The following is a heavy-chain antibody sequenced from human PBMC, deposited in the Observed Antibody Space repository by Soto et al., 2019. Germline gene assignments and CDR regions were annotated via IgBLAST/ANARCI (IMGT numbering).Heavy chain of an antibody. J-gene: IGHJ6*03. CDR3: TTEVDYYYYMDV. CDR2: IKSKTDGGTT. Sequence: PGGSLRLSCAASGFTFSNAWMSWVRQAPGKGLEWVGRIKSKTDGGTTDYAAPVKGRFTISRDDSKNTLYLQMNSLKTEDTAVYYCTTEVDYYYYMDVWGKGTTVTVSS. CDR1: GFTFSNAW. V-gene: IGHV3-15*01.